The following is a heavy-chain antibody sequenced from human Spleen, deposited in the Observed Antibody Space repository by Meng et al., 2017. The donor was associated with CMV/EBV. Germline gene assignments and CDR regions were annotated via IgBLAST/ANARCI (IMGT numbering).Heavy chain of an antibody. J-gene: IGHJ3*02. CDR3: ARDHFWSGFDAFQI. V-gene: IGHV4-30-4*08. CDR1: GGSISSGDYF. Sequence: SGGSISSGDYFWSWIRQPPGKGLEWIGYIYYSGSTYYNPSLKSRVTISLDTSKNQFSLKLSSVTAADTAVYYCARDHFWSGFDAFQIWGLGTMVTVSS. D-gene: IGHD3-3*02. CDR2: IYYSGST.